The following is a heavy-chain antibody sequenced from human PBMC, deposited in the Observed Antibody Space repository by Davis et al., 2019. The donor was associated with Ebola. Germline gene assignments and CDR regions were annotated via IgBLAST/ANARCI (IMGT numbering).Heavy chain of an antibody. D-gene: IGHD6-13*01. J-gene: IGHJ4*02. CDR3: ARSLVRAHYFDY. Sequence: GESLKISCAASGFTFSSYGMHWVRQAPGKGLEWVAVIWYDGSNKYYADSVKGRFTISRDNSKNTLYLQMNSLRAEDTAVYYCARSLVRAHYFDYWGQGTLVTVSS. CDR2: IWYDGSNK. CDR1: GFTFSSYG. V-gene: IGHV3-33*01.